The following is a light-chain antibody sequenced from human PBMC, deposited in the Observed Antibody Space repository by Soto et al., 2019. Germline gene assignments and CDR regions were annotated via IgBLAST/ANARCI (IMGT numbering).Light chain of an antibody. CDR3: VLYMGLGIAV. J-gene: IGLJ2*01. CDR2: NTN. Sequence: QAVVTQEPSFSVSPGGTVTFTCGLSSGSVSTNYYPSWYQQTPGQAPRTLIYNTNSRSSGVPDRFSGSILGNKAARTITGAQADDESDYYCVLYMGLGIAVFGGGTKLTVL. V-gene: IGLV8-61*01. CDR1: SGSVSTNYY.